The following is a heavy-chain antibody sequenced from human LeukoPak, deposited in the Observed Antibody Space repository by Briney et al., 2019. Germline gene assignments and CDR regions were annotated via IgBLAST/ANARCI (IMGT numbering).Heavy chain of an antibody. CDR3: ARPPRRESSGYELDAFVI. V-gene: IGHV5-51*01. Sequence: GESLKISCKGSGYSFTSYWIGWVRQMPGKGLEWIGIIYPGDSDTRYSPSFQGQVTISADKSISTAYLQWSSLKASDTAMYYCARPPRRESSGYELDAFVIWGQGTMVTVSS. CDR1: GYSFTSYW. D-gene: IGHD3-22*01. J-gene: IGHJ3*02. CDR2: IYPGDSDT.